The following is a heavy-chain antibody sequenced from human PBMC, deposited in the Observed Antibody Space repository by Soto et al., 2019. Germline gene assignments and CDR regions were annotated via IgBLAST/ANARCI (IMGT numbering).Heavy chain of an antibody. D-gene: IGHD3-10*01. CDR2: IWHDGSDK. CDR3: ARESGSHPAFDS. Sequence: QVKLVESGGGVVQPGRSLRLSCAASGFTFSDNGMHWVRQAPGKGLEWVAVIWHDGSDKFYADSVRGRFTVSRDNSKNTLFLQMNILRAEDTALYYCARESGSHPAFDSWGQGTLVTVSS. V-gene: IGHV3-33*01. J-gene: IGHJ4*02. CDR1: GFTFSDNG.